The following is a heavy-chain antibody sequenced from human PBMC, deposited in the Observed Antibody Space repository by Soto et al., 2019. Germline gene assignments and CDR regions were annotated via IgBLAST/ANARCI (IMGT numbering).Heavy chain of an antibody. J-gene: IGHJ6*02. CDR2: INPNSGGT. CDR3: ARAPPPYGVVVPAPLYDYYYYYGMDV. D-gene: IGHD2-2*01. Sequence: GASVKVSCKASGYTFTGYYMHWVRQAPGQGLEWMGWINPNSGGTNYAQKFQGWVTMTRDTSISTAYMELSRLRSDDTAVYYCARAPPPYGVVVPAPLYDYYYYYGMDVRGQGTTVTVSS. V-gene: IGHV1-2*04. CDR1: GYTFTGYY.